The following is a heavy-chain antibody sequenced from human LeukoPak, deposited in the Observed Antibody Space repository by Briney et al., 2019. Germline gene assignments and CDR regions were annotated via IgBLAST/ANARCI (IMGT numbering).Heavy chain of an antibody. V-gene: IGHV4-4*02. CDR1: GGSISSSNW. D-gene: IGHD3-9*01. CDR2: IYHSGIT. Sequence: SETLSLTCAVSGGSISSSNWWSWVRQPPGKGLEWIGNIYHSGITNYNPSLKSRVTISVDKSKNQFSLKLSSVTAADTAVYYCARIGHPNFDWLLYDYYYMDVWGKGTTVTVSS. J-gene: IGHJ6*03. CDR3: ARIGHPNFDWLLYDYYYMDV.